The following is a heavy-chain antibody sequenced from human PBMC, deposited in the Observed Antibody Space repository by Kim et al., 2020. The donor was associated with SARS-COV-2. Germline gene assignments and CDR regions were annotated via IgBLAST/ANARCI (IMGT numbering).Heavy chain of an antibody. V-gene: IGHV1-2*02. D-gene: IGHD3-22*01. J-gene: IGHJ5*02. Sequence: ASVKVSCKASGYTFTGYYMQWVRQAPGQGLEWMGWINPNSGGTNYAQKFQGRVTMTRDTSISTAYMELSRLRSDDTAVYYCARAGEITMILHRLFDPWGQGTLVTVSS. CDR2: INPNSGGT. CDR1: GYTFTGYY. CDR3: ARAGEITMILHRLFDP.